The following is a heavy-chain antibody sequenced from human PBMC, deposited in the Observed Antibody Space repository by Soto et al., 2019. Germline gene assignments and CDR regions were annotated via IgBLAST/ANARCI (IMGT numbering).Heavy chain of an antibody. CDR1: GYTFTSYG. Sequence: ASVKVSCKASGYTFTSYGSSWVRQAPGQGLDWMGWITPYKGNTNYAQKLQGRVTMTTDTSSSTAYMEMNSLRAEDTAVYYCAQESDSFDIWGQGTMVTVSS. J-gene: IGHJ3*02. CDR2: ITPYKGNT. CDR3: AQESDSFDI. D-gene: IGHD2-21*01. V-gene: IGHV1-18*01.